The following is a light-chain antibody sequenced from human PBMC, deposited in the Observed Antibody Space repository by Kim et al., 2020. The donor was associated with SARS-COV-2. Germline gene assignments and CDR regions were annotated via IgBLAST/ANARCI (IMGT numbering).Light chain of an antibody. CDR1: SSNIGSNY. J-gene: IGLJ2*01. CDR3: AAWDDSLSGHVV. Sequence: ELTQPPSASGTPGQTVTISCSGSSSNIGSNYVYWYQQLPGTAPKLLIYRNNQRPSGVPDRFSGSKSGTSASLAISGLRCEDEADYYCAAWDDSLSGHVVFGGGTKLTVL. V-gene: IGLV1-47*01. CDR2: RNN.